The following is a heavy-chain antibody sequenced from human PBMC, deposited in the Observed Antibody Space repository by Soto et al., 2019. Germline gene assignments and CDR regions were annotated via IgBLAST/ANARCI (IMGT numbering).Heavy chain of an antibody. Sequence: SETLSLTCTVSGGSIRSADYCWSWVRQPPGNGLEWIGSIYSSELTYYNPSLLIRVTISVDTSKQQFSLKLSSMTAADPAVYYCASEAMRDRWSHGLDVWGKGNTVTVSS. D-gene: IGHD2-2*01. V-gene: IGHV4-30-4*01. CDR2: IYSSELT. CDR1: GGSIRSADYC. CDR3: ASEAMRDRWSHGLDV. J-gene: IGHJ6*04.